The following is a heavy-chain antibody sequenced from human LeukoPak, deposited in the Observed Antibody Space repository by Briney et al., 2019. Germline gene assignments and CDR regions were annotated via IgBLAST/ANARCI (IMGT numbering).Heavy chain of an antibody. V-gene: IGHV3-23*01. D-gene: IGHD5-18*01. CDR1: GFTFSSYA. CDR2: ISSSGGTT. CDR3: AQDRRDTGST. J-gene: IGHJ5*02. Sequence: GGSLRLSCAASGFTFSSYAMSWVRQAPGKGLEWVSVISSSGGTTYYADSVKGRFTISRDNSKDTVYLQMNSLRAEDTALYYCAQDRRDTGSTWGQGTLFTVSS.